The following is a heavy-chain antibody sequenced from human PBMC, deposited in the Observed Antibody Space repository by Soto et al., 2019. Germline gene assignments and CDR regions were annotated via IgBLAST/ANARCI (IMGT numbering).Heavy chain of an antibody. Sequence: GGSLRLSCAASGFTFSSYAMSWVRQAPGKGLEWVSAISGSGGSTYYADSVKGRFTISRDNSKNTLYLQMNSLRAEDTAVYYCASAHRAVVAATPPTVYYYYGMDVWGQGTTVTVSS. CDR2: ISGSGGST. V-gene: IGHV3-23*01. CDR3: ASAHRAVVAATPPTVYYYYGMDV. CDR1: GFTFSSYA. D-gene: IGHD2-15*01. J-gene: IGHJ6*02.